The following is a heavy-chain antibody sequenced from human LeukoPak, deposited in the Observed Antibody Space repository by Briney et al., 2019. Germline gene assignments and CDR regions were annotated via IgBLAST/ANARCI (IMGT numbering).Heavy chain of an antibody. CDR1: GGTFSSYA. Sequence: SVKVSCKASGGTFSSYAISWVRQAPGQGLEWMGGIIPIFGTANYAQKFQGRVTITADESTSTAYMELSSLRSEDTAVYYCASLQPARYCSGGSCRPFYGMDVWGKGTTVTVSS. J-gene: IGHJ6*04. D-gene: IGHD2-15*01. CDR2: IIPIFGTA. V-gene: IGHV1-69*01. CDR3: ASLQPARYCSGGSCRPFYGMDV.